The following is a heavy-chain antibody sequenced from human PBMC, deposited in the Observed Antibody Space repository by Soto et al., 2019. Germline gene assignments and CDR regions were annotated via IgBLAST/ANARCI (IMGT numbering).Heavy chain of an antibody. J-gene: IGHJ6*02. CDR3: ARDAALVPAAPMEYYGMDV. CDR2: INPNSGGT. CDR1: GYTFTGYY. V-gene: IGHV1-2*04. D-gene: IGHD2-2*01. Sequence: ASVKVSCKASGYTFTGYYMHWVRQAPGQGLEWMGWINPNSGGTNYAQKFQGWVTMTRDTSISTAYMELSRLRSDDTSLYYCARDAALVPAAPMEYYGMDVWGQGTTVTVS.